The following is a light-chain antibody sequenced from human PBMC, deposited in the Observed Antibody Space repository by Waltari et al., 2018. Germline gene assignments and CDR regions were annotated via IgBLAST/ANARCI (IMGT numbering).Light chain of an antibody. CDR2: WAS. CDR1: QRLLYSSSNKNY. Sequence: DTGVTQSQDTLAVSLGERATIYCKSSQRLLYSSSNKNYLAWYQQKPRQPPKLLIYWASTRESGVPDRFSGRGSGTDFTLTINSLQAEDVAVYCCQQYYTTPYTFGQGTKLEIK. V-gene: IGKV4-1*01. J-gene: IGKJ2*01. CDR3: QQYYTTPYT.